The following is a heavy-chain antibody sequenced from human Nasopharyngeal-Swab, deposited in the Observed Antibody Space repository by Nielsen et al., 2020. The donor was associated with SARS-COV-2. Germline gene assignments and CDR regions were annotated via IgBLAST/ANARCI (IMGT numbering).Heavy chain of an antibody. J-gene: IGHJ4*02. CDR3: VREFEATGATYLDY. V-gene: IGHV3-48*02. CDR1: GFAFTDYS. D-gene: IGHD1-26*01. Sequence: GGSLRLSCAASGFAFTDYSMDWVRQAPGKGLEWVSYITSSSSTRYYADSVKGRFTVSRDNAKNSLYLQMSSLGDEDTAVYYCVREFEATGATYLDYWGLGTPVTVSS. CDR2: ITSSSSTR.